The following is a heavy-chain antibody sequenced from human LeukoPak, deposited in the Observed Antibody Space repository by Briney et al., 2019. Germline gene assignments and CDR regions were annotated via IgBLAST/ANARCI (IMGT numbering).Heavy chain of an antibody. J-gene: IGHJ4*02. CDR1: GGSITSYY. D-gene: IGHD1-26*01. Sequence: PSEXXSLTCTVSGGSITSYYWSWIRQPAGKGLEGIGRIYSTGTTNYNPSLTSRVTMSVETYKKQCSLRLSSVTAADTAVYYCARSGGGSYYAGALYWGQGTLVTVSS. V-gene: IGHV4-4*07. CDR2: IYSTGTT. CDR3: ARSGGGSYYAGALY.